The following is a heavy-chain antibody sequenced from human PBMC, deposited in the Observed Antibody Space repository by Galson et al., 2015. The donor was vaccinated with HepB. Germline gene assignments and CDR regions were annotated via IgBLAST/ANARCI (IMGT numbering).Heavy chain of an antibody. V-gene: IGHV3-30*18. Sequence: SLRLSCAASGFTFSNYGMHWVRQAPGKGLEWVAVISYDGSNKYYPDSVKGRFTISSDNSKNTLYLQMNSLRAEDTALYYCAKDPYLYSALAGTMAGFDYWGQGTLVTVSS. J-gene: IGHJ4*02. D-gene: IGHD6-19*01. CDR3: AKDPYLYSALAGTMAGFDY. CDR2: ISYDGSNK. CDR1: GFTFSNYG.